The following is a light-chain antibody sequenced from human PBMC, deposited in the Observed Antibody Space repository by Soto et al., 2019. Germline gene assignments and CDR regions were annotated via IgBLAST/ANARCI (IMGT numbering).Light chain of an antibody. J-gene: IGKJ5*01. CDR2: DIS. CDR1: QTVSRN. CDR3: QQYNNWPS. Sequence: ETMMTQSPDTLSVSLGERATLSCRASQTVSRNLAWYQQRPGQAPRLLIYDISNRAAGVPARFSGSGSETEFTLTIRSLQSEDFAVYFCQQYNNWPSFGQGTRLEIK. V-gene: IGKV3-15*01.